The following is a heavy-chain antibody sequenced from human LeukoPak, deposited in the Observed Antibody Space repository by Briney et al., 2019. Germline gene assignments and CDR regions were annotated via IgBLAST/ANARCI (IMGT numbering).Heavy chain of an antibody. D-gene: IGHD6-19*01. CDR1: GGSISSYY. CDR2: IYSSGST. V-gene: IGHV4-59*01. Sequence: KPSETLSLTCTVSGGSISSYYWSWIRQPPGKGLERIGYIYSSGSTNYNPSLKSRVTISVDTSKNQFSLKLSSVTAADTAVYYCARGRVAVADEFDYWGQGTLVTVSS. CDR3: ARGRVAVADEFDY. J-gene: IGHJ4*02.